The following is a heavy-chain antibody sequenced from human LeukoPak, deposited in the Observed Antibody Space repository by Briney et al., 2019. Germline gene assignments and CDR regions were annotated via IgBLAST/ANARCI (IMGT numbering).Heavy chain of an antibody. CDR3: VRAVDSSGYYHDY. CDR2: IWYDGSNK. CDR1: GFTFSSYG. V-gene: IGHV3-33*01. D-gene: IGHD3-22*01. Sequence: GRSLRLSCEASGFTFSSYGMHWVRQAPGKGLEWVAVIWYDGSNKYYADSVKGRFTISRDNSKNTLYLQMNSLRAEDTAVYYCVRAVDSSGYYHDYWGQGTLVTVSS. J-gene: IGHJ4*02.